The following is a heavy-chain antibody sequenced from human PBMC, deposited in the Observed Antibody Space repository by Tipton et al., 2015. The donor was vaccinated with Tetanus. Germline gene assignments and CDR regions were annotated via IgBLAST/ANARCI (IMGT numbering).Heavy chain of an antibody. CDR1: GYTFPDYG. D-gene: IGHD5-12*01. Sequence: QVQLVQSGAEVKRPGASVRVSCKTSGYTFPDYGIVWVRQAPGQGLEWMAWITAYNGNTYTARKVQGRLAMTTDTSTNTAYMELRSLTSDDTAVYYCARGGGCSGYGRPRYFDHWGQGTLVTVSS. J-gene: IGHJ5*02. CDR3: ARGGGCSGYGRPRYFDH. CDR2: ITAYNGNT. V-gene: IGHV1-18*01.